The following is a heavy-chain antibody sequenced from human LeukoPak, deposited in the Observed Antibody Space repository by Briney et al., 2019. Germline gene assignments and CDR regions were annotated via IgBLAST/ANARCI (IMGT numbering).Heavy chain of an antibody. Sequence: PGGSLRLSCAASGFTFDDYGMSWVRQAPGKGLEWVSGINWNGGSTGYADSVKGRFTISRDNAKNSLYLQMNSLRAEDTAVYYCARDLGVLRFLEWLSYFDYWGQGTLVTVSS. CDR1: GFTFDDYG. D-gene: IGHD3-3*01. V-gene: IGHV3-20*04. CDR2: INWNGGST. J-gene: IGHJ4*02. CDR3: ARDLGVLRFLEWLSYFDY.